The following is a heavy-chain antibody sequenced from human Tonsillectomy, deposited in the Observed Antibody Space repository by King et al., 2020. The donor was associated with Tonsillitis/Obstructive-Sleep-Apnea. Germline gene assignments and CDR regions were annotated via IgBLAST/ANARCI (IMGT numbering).Heavy chain of an antibody. CDR2: INLGGST. CDR1: GGSFSDYY. J-gene: IGHJ6*03. CDR3: ARAPRGTTRIYFYYFMDV. V-gene: IGHV4-34*01. Sequence: VQLQQWGAGLLKPSETLSLTCAVYGGSFSDYYWTWIRQPPGKGLEWIGEINLGGSTNYNASLKSRVTISVDTSKNQLSLKLTSVTAADTAVYYCARAPRGTTRIYFYYFMDVWGKGTTVTVSS. D-gene: IGHD1-26*01.